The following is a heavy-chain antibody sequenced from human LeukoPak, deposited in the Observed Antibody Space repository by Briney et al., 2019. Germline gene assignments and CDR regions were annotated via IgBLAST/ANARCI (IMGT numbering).Heavy chain of an antibody. Sequence: SVKVSCKASGGSFSSYAISWVRQAPGQGLEWMGGILPIVNTADYAQKFQGRVTITADESTSTAYMDLSSLRSEDTAAYYCARLTIGDYGDRESGFDYWGQGTLVTVSS. D-gene: IGHD4-17*01. J-gene: IGHJ4*02. CDR3: ARLTIGDYGDRESGFDY. CDR2: ILPIVNTA. CDR1: GGSFSSYA. V-gene: IGHV1-69*13.